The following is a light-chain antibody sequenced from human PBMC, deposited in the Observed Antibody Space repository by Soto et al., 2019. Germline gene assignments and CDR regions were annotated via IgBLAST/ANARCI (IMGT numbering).Light chain of an antibody. J-gene: IGLJ1*01. CDR1: SSDVGGCDY. CDR3: SSYTSSSTLV. V-gene: IGLV2-8*01. Sequence: QSVLAQPPSASGSPGQSVTISCAGTSSDVGGCDYVSWYQQHPGEAPKLLIYEFSNRPSGVPDRFSGSKFANTASLTVSGLQVEDEADYYCSSYTSSSTLVFGTWTKVTVL. CDR2: EFS.